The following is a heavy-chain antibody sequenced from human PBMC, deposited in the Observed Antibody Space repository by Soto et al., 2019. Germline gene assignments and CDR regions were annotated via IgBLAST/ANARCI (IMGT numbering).Heavy chain of an antibody. Sequence: SEILSLTCTVSGGSISSGGYYWSWIRQHPGKGLEWIGYIYYSGSTYYNPSLKSRVTISVDTSKNQFSLKLSSVTAADTAVYYCARVDDYEFDYWGQGTLVTVSS. J-gene: IGHJ4*02. CDR3: ARVDDYEFDY. D-gene: IGHD4-17*01. V-gene: IGHV4-31*03. CDR2: IYYSGST. CDR1: GGSISSGGYY.